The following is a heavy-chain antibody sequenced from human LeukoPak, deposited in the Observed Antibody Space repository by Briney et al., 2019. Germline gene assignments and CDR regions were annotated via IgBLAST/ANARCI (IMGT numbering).Heavy chain of an antibody. CDR1: GGSISSYY. CDR2: IYTSGST. Sequence: SETLSLTCTVSGGSISSYYWSWIRQPPGKGLEWIGYIYTSGSTNYNPSLKSRVTISVDTSKNQFSLKLSSVTAADTAVYYCARDQARGEFDPWGQGTLVTVSS. J-gene: IGHJ5*02. V-gene: IGHV4-59*01. CDR3: ARDQARGEFDP. D-gene: IGHD3-16*01.